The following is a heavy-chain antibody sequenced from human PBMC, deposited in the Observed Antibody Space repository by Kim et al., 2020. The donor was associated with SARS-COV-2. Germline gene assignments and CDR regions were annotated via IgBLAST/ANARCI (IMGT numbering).Heavy chain of an antibody. J-gene: IGHJ3*02. CDR3: ARAPVAGTGDAFDI. V-gene: IGHV1-18*01. D-gene: IGHD6-19*01. Sequence: AQKLQGRVTMTTDTSTSTAYMELRSLRSDDTAVYYCARAPVAGTGDAFDIWGQGTMVTVSS.